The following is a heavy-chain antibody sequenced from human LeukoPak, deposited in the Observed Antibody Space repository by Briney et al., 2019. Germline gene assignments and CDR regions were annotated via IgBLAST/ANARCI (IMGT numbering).Heavy chain of an antibody. CDR1: GFTFSSYE. Sequence: PGGSLRLSCAASGFTFSSYEMNWVRQAPGKGLEWVSYISSSGSTIYYADSVKGRFTIPRDNAKNSLYLQMNSLRAEDTAVYYCARSPYVWGSYRPYYFDYWGQGTLVTVSS. D-gene: IGHD3-16*02. CDR3: ARSPYVWGSYRPYYFDY. J-gene: IGHJ4*02. V-gene: IGHV3-48*03. CDR2: ISSSGSTI.